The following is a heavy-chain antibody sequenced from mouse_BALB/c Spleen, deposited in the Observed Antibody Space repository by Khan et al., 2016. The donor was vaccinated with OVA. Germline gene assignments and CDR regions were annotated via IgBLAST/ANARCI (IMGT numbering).Heavy chain of an antibody. CDR2: ILYSGST. J-gene: IGHJ3*01. CDR1: GYSITSGYS. V-gene: IGHV3-1*02. D-gene: IGHD1-1*01. Sequence: EVQLQESGPDLVKPSQSLSLTCTVTGYSITSGYSWHWIRQFPGNRLEWMAYILYSGSTNYNPSLKSRISITRDTSKNQFFLQLNSVTPEDTATYYCARFYYYGSSFSYWGQGTLVTVSA. CDR3: ARFYYYGSSFSY.